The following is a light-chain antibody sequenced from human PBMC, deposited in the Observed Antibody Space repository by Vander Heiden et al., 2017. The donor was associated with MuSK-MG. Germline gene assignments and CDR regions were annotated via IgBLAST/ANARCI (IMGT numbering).Light chain of an antibody. CDR2: DAS. Sequence: ELALTQSPGTLSLSPGERATLSCRASQSVANNYLAWYQQRSGQVPTLLVYDASSRATGIPDRFSGSGSGTDFTLTISGLEPEDFAVYYCQQYGSSPSLTFGGGTKVEIK. V-gene: IGKV3-20*01. CDR1: QSVANNY. CDR3: QQYGSSPSLT. J-gene: IGKJ4*01.